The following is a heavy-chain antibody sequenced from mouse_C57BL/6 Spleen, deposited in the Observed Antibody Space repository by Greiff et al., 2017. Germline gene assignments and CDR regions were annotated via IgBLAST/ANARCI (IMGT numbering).Heavy chain of an antibody. CDR3: TRGRDYYGFDY. J-gene: IGHJ2*01. CDR2: IDPETGGT. D-gene: IGHD1-1*01. CDR1: GYTFTDYE. V-gene: IGHV1-15*01. Sequence: VQLQQSGAELVRPGASVTLSCKASGYTFTDYEMHWVKQTPVHGLEWIGAIDPETGGTDYNQKFKGKAILTADKSSSTAYMELRSLTSEDSAVYYCTRGRDYYGFDYWGQGTTLTVSS.